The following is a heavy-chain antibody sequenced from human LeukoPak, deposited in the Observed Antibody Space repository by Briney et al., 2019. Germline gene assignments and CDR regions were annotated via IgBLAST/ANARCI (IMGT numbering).Heavy chain of an antibody. CDR2: IWYDGSNK. J-gene: IGHJ3*02. CDR3: AREVEVWSAFDT. V-gene: IGHV3-33*01. Sequence: GGSLRLSCAASGFTFSSYGMHWVRQAPGMGLEWVAVIWYDGSNKYYADSVKGRFTISRDNSKNTLYLQMNSLRAEDTAVYYCAREVEVWSAFDTWGQGTMVTVSS. D-gene: IGHD2-21*01. CDR1: GFTFSSYG.